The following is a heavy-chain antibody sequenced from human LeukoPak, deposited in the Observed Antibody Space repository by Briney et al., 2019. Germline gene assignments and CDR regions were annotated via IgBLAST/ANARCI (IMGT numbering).Heavy chain of an antibody. D-gene: IGHD5-24*01. Sequence: GGSLRLSCAASGFRFDEYGMSWVRHPPGKGLEWVSGINWDGDSIGYAESVKGRFTITRDNDKNPLYLQMNSLRAEDTALYYCARLRGAQFYFYYYMDVWGKGTTVTVSS. CDR2: INWDGDSI. J-gene: IGHJ6*03. CDR1: GFRFDEYG. CDR3: ARLRGAQFYFYYYMDV. V-gene: IGHV3-20*04.